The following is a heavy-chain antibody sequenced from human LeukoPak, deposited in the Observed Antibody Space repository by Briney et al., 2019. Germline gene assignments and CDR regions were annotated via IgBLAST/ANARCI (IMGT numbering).Heavy chain of an antibody. CDR1: GGSISPYF. J-gene: IGHJ5*02. CDR3: ARDDYRGVTNFDP. CDR2: ISYTGST. Sequence: SETLSLTCTVSGGSISPYFWSWMRQTPGKGLEWIGYISYTGSTNYNPALKSRVTISVDTSKNQFSLQLTSVTAADTAVYYCARDDYRGVTNFDPWGQGSLVTVSS. D-gene: IGHD3-10*01. V-gene: IGHV4-59*01.